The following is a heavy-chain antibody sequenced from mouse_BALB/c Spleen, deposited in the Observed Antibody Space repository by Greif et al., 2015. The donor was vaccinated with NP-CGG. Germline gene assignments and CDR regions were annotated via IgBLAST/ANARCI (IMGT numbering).Heavy chain of an antibody. Sequence: EVKLMESGGGLVQPGGSLKLSCATSGFTFSDYYMYWVRQTPEKRLEWVAYISNGGGSTYYPDTVKGRFTISRDNAKNTLYLQMSRLKSEDTAMYYCARHGDYGRGFAYWGQGTLVTVSA. CDR1: GFTFSDYY. J-gene: IGHJ3*01. CDR3: ARHGDYGRGFAY. D-gene: IGHD2-4*01. CDR2: ISNGGGST. V-gene: IGHV5-12*02.